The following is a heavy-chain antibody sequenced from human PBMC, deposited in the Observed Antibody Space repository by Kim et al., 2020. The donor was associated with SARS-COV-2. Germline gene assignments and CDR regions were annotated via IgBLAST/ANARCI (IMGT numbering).Heavy chain of an antibody. V-gene: IGHV4-59*01. D-gene: IGHD1-1*01. CDR3: ARARGNWHPEAFDI. Sequence: SETLSLTCTVSGGSISSYYWSWIRQPPGKGLEWIGYIYYSGSTNYNPSLKSRVTISVDTSKNQFSLKLSSVTAADTAVYYCARARGNWHPEAFDIWGQGTMVTVSS. CDR2: IYYSGST. CDR1: GGSISSYY. J-gene: IGHJ3*02.